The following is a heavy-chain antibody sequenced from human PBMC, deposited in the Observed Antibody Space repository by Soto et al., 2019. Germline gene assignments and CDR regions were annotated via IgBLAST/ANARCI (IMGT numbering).Heavy chain of an antibody. CDR2: IKQDGREK. Sequence: EVQLVESGGGLVQPGGSLRLSCAASGFTFSSYWMSWVRQAPGKGLEWVANIKQDGREKYYGDAVKGRFTISRDNAKNSLSLQMNSLRAEDTAVYYCARDLPGCSSNSCYEGYYYYYYMDVWGKGTTVTVSS. V-gene: IGHV3-7*01. CDR3: ARDLPGCSSNSCYEGYYYYYYMDV. J-gene: IGHJ6*03. CDR1: GFTFSSYW. D-gene: IGHD2-2*01.